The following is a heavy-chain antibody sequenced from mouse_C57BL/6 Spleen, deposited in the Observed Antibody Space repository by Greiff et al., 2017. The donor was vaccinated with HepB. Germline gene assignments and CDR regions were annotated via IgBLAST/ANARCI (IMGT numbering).Heavy chain of an antibody. Sequence: QVQLQQPGAELVNPGASVNLSCKASGYTLTSYWMHWVKQRPGQGLEWIGEINPSNGRTKYNEKFKSKATLTVDKSSSTAYMQLSSPTSEDSAVYYCARLLNNFDYWGQGTTLTVSS. CDR3: ARLLNNFDY. V-gene: IGHV1S81*02. CDR2: INPSNGRT. CDR1: GYTLTSYW. J-gene: IGHJ2*01. D-gene: IGHD1-3*01.